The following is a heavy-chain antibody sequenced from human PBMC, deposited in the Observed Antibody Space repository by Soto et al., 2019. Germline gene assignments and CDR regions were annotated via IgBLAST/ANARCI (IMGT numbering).Heavy chain of an antibody. V-gene: IGHV1-69*06. CDR3: ARGPKVFDWPTRYYYYYGMDV. D-gene: IGHD3-9*01. CDR2: IIPIFGTA. J-gene: IGHJ6*02. CDR1: GGTFSSYA. Sequence: QVQLVQSGAEVKKPGSSVKVSCKASGGTFSSYAISWVRQAPGQGLEWMGGIIPIFGTANYAQKFQGRVTITADKSTSTAYMELSSLRSDDTAVYYCARGPKVFDWPTRYYYYYGMDVWGQGTTVTVSS.